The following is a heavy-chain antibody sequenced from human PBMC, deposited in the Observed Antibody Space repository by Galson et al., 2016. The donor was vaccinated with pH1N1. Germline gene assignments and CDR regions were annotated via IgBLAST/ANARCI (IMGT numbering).Heavy chain of an antibody. CDR3: AKASNLSAYDLDYFDY. CDR1: GYTFTSFY. J-gene: IGHJ4*02. CDR2: INPNRGDS. Sequence: SVKVSCKASGYTFTSFYIHWVRQAPGQGLEWMGRINPNRGDSNFAQKFQGRVAMTSDTSISTAYMELSSLRSDDTAFYYCAKASNLSAYDLDYFDYWGQGTLATVSS. D-gene: IGHD5-12*01. V-gene: IGHV1-2*06.